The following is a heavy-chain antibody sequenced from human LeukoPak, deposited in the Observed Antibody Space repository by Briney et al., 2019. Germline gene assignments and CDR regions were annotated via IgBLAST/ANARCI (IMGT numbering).Heavy chain of an antibody. CDR1: GSTFSDCY. CDR3: AKGGGGYSYGTFDY. D-gene: IGHD5-18*01. V-gene: IGHV3-11*01. CDR2: ISSSGSTI. J-gene: IGHJ4*02. Sequence: GGSLRLSCSASGSTFSDCYMSWIRQAPGKGLGWVSYISSSGSTIYYADSVKGRFTISRDNAKNSLYLQMNSLRAEDTAVYYCAKGGGGYSYGTFDYWGQGTLVTVSS.